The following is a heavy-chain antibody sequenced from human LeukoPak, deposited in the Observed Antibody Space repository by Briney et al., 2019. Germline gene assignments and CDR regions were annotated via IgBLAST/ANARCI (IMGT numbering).Heavy chain of an antibody. CDR2: IKKKNDGGTT. Sequence: GGSLRLSCAASGFTFSNAWMTWVRQAPGKGLEWVGHIKKKNDGGTTDYAAPVKGRFTISRDDSKSTLYLYMDSLKTEDTAVYYCTTVQQWLAQALGYWGQGTLVTVSS. V-gene: IGHV3-15*01. CDR3: TTVQQWLAQALGY. J-gene: IGHJ4*02. D-gene: IGHD6-19*01. CDR1: GFTFSNAW.